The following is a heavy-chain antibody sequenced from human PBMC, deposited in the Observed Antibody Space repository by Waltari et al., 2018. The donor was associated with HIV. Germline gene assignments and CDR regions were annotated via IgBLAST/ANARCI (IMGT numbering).Heavy chain of an antibody. J-gene: IGHJ4*02. CDR3: VKEEELYSYSSSWDY. D-gene: IGHD6-13*01. CDR2: ISSNGGST. Sequence: EVQLVESGGGLVQPGGSLRLSCSASGFPFSSYAMHWVRQAPGKGLEYVSAISSNGGSTYYADSVKGRFTISRDNSKNTLYLQMSSLRAEDTAVYYCVKEEELYSYSSSWDYWGQGTLVTVSS. V-gene: IGHV3-64D*06. CDR1: GFPFSSYA.